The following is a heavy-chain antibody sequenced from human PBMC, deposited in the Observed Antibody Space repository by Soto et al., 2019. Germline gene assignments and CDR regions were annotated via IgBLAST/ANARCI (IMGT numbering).Heavy chain of an antibody. CDR2: ISYDGSNK. CDR1: GFTFSSYG. V-gene: IGHV3-30*18. Sequence: QVQLVESGGGVVQPGRSLRLSCAASGFTFSSYGMHWVRQAPGKGLEWVAVISYDGSNKYYADSVKGRFTISRDNSKNTLYLQMNSLSAKDTAVYYCAKDDHDYGGCYWGQGSMGTLSS. CDR3: AKDDHDYGGCY. J-gene: IGHJ4*02. D-gene: IGHD4-17*01.